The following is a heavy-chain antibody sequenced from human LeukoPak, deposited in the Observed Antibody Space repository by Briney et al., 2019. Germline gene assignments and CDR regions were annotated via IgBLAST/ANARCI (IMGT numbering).Heavy chain of an antibody. CDR1: GGSITSYY. V-gene: IGHV4-59*01. CDR2: IYYSGST. CDR3: ARLNEYCSGGSCYAYDF. Sequence: PSETLSLTCTVSGGSITSYYRSWIRQPPGKGLEWIGYIYYSGSTNYNPSLKSRVTISVETSKNQFSLKLTSVTAADTAVYYCARLNEYCSGGSCYAYDFWGQGTLVTVSS. D-gene: IGHD2-15*01. J-gene: IGHJ4*02.